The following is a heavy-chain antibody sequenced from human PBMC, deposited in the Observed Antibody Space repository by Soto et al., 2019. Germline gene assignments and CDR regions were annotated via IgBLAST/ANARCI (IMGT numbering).Heavy chain of an antibody. Sequence: PSETLSLTCTVSGGSISSYYWSWIRQPPGKGLEWIGYIYYSGSTNYNPSLKSRVTISVDTSKNQFSLKLSSVTAADTAVYYCAREEGYAHYYYGMDVWGQGTTVTVS. CDR2: IYYSGST. J-gene: IGHJ6*02. CDR1: GGSISSYY. V-gene: IGHV4-59*01. D-gene: IGHD5-18*01. CDR3: AREEGYAHYYYGMDV.